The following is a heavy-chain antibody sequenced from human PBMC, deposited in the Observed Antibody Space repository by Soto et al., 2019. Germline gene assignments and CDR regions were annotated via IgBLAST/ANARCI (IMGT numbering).Heavy chain of an antibody. CDR2: IYYSGST. J-gene: IGHJ6*02. CDR3: ARDRVFWSGHQQKYYYYGMDV. CDR1: VGSIISGDYY. V-gene: IGHV4-30-4*01. D-gene: IGHD3-3*01. Sequence: SETLSLTCTFSVGSIISGDYYWSWIRQPPGKGLEWIGYIYYSGSTYYNPSLKSRVTISVDTSKNQFSLKLSSVTAADTAVYYCARDRVFWSGHQQKYYYYGMDVWGQGTTVTVSS.